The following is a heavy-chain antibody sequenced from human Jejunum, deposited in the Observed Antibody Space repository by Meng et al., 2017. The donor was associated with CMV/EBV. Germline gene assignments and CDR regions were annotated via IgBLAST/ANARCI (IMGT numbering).Heavy chain of an antibody. CDR1: GLSFTNAW. V-gene: IGHV3-15*01. CDR3: TANYFDY. Sequence: SCASSGLSFTNAWMGWVRQAPGKGLEWIGRIKPDTAGETADYVAPVKGRFTISRDDSKNTLYLQMNSLKSEDTAVYYCTANYFDYWGQGTLVTVSS. J-gene: IGHJ4*02. CDR2: IKPDTAGETA.